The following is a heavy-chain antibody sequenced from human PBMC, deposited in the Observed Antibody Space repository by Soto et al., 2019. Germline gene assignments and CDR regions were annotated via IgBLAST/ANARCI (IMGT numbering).Heavy chain of an antibody. V-gene: IGHV3-23*01. CDR3: ANGPTDCWSGYWPSDY. D-gene: IGHD3-3*01. J-gene: IGHJ4*01. CDR2: ISGGGDAS. Sequence: PGGSLRLSCTASGFTFSSYAMDWVRQAPGKGLEWLSAISGGGDASHYADSVKGRFTISRDNSKNTLFLQIRSLRAEDTAVYYCANGPTDCWSGYWPSDYWGQGTMVTVSS. CDR1: GFTFSSYA.